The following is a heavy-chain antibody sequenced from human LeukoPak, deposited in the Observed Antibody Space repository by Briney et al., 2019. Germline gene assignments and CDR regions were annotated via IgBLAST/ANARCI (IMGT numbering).Heavy chain of an antibody. Sequence: GGSLRLSCAASGFTFSSYWMSWVGQAPGKGMEWVANIKQDGSEKYYVDSVKGRFTISRDNAKNSLYLQMNSLRAEDTAVYYCARDRYYYFRWGAFDIWGQGTMVTVSS. J-gene: IGHJ3*02. CDR1: GFTFSSYW. CDR2: IKQDGSEK. CDR3: ARDRYYYFRWGAFDI. D-gene: IGHD3-3*01. V-gene: IGHV3-7*01.